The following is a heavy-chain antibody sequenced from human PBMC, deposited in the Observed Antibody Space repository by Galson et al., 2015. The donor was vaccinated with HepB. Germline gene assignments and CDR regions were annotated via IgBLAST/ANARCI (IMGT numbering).Heavy chain of an antibody. V-gene: IGHV3-33*01. CDR1: GFTVKYYG. J-gene: IGHJ6*03. D-gene: IGHD1-14*01. CDR3: ASGAGTSHGYGFVDYYHYMDV. Sequence: SLRLSCAASGFTVKYYGLHWARSAPGEGLEWVALIQYDGSDKYYADSVKGRFNISRDNSKNSVYLQMNTLRDEVTAVYFCASGAGTSHGYGFVDYYHYMDVWGKGTTVTVSS. CDR2: IQYDGSDK.